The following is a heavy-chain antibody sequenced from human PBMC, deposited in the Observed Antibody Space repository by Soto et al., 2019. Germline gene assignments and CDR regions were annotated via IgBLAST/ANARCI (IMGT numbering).Heavy chain of an antibody. CDR1: GASISSSNYY. CDR2: MYYSGRT. V-gene: IGHV4-39*01. J-gene: IGHJ6*02. CDR3: ARHGNTVTTGYYYGMDV. D-gene: IGHD4-17*01. Sequence: SETLSLTCTVSGASISSSNYYWGWIRQPPGRGLEWVGTMYYSGRTYYNPSLKSRVTTSVDTSKNQFSLKLSAVTATDTAVYYCARHGNTVTTGYYYGMDVWGQGTTVTVSS.